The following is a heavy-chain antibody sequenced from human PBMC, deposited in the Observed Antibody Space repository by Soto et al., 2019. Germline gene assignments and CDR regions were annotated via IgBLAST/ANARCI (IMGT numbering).Heavy chain of an antibody. J-gene: IGHJ4*02. CDR1: GASVNSDVYY. V-gene: IGHV4-31*03. D-gene: IGHD3-9*01. CDR3: ARAPHYEILAAIDY. CDR2: IYDSGST. Sequence: QVPLQESGPVLVRPSQTVSLTCTVSGASVNSDVYYWTWIRQHPEKGLEWIGYIYDSGSTYYNPSLESRVSISLDTPNNQFSLNLKSVTAADTAIYYCARAPHYEILAAIDYWGQGTLVTVSS.